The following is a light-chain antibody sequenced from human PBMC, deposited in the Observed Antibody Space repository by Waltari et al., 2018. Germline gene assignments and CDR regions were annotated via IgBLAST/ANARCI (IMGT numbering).Light chain of an antibody. J-gene: IGLJ2*01. Sequence: QSALTQPRSASGSPGQSVTISCTGTGSDVGGYSFVPWYQQHPGKAPKLMIYEVSKRPSGVPDRFSGSKSGNTASLTVSGLQAEDEADYYCSSYAGSNNLVFGGGTKLTVL. CDR2: EVS. CDR3: SSYAGSNNLV. CDR1: GSDVGGYSF. V-gene: IGLV2-8*01.